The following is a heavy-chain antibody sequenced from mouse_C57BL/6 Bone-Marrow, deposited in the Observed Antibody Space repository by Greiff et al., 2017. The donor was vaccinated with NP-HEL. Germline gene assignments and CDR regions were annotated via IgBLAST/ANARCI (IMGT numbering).Heavy chain of an antibody. CDR2: IDPSDSYT. V-gene: IGHV1-59*01. CDR3: ARPLLGYFDY. D-gene: IGHD2-1*01. J-gene: IGHJ2*01. Sequence: QVQLQQSGAELVRPGTSVKLSCKASGYTFTSYWMHWVKQRPGQGLEWIGVIDPSDSYTNYNQKFKGKATLTVDTSSSTAYMQLSSLTSEDSAVYYCARPLLGYFDYWGQGTTLTVSS. CDR1: GYTFTSYW.